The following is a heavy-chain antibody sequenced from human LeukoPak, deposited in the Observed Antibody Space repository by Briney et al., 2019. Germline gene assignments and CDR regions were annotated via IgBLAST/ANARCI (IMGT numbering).Heavy chain of an antibody. V-gene: IGHV3-11*04. J-gene: IGHJ4*02. Sequence: GGSLRLSCAASGFTFSDYYMSWIRQAPGKGLEWVSYISTSSSTIYYADSVKGRFTISRDNAKNSLYLQMNSLRAEDTAVYYCARDLGYSSGWPFDYWGQGTLVTVSS. CDR3: ARDLGYSSGWPFDY. CDR1: GFTFSDYY. CDR2: ISTSSSTI. D-gene: IGHD6-19*01.